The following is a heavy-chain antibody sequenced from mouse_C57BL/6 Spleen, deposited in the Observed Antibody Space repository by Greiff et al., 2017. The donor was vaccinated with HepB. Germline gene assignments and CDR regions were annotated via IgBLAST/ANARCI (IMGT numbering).Heavy chain of an antibody. D-gene: IGHD1-1*01. Sequence: EVMLVESGGGLVQPGGSLKLSCAASGFTFSDYYMYWVRQTPEKRLEWVAYISNGGGSTYYPDTVKGRFTISRDNAKNTLYLQMSRLKSEDTAMYYCARGILRGYFDVWGTGTTVTVSS. CDR3: ARGILRGYFDV. V-gene: IGHV5-12*01. CDR2: ISNGGGST. CDR1: GFTFSDYY. J-gene: IGHJ1*03.